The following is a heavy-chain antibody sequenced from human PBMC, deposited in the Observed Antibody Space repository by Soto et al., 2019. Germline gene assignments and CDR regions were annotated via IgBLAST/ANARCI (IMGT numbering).Heavy chain of an antibody. Sequence: GGSLRLSCAASGFTFSSYSMNWVRQAPGKGLEWVSSISSSSSYIYYADSVKGRFTISRDNAKNSLYLQMNSLRAEDTAVYYCARDSPIAVAALGAFDIWGQGTMVTISS. CDR2: ISSSSSYI. V-gene: IGHV3-21*01. J-gene: IGHJ3*02. CDR1: GFTFSSYS. D-gene: IGHD6-19*01. CDR3: ARDSPIAVAALGAFDI.